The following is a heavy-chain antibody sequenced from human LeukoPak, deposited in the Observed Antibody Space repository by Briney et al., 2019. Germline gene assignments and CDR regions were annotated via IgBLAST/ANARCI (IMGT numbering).Heavy chain of an antibody. D-gene: IGHD5-24*01. J-gene: IGHJ3*02. CDR1: RFSSSRYA. Sequence: RGSPRLSCTASRFSSSRYAMSSGPRSPGKGLESGTAISGNGGTTYYATSVKGRFTMCRDESKIALYLRISSLRFEDAAVYYCAKSRDGTATDIIGRALDMWGQGTMVTVSS. CDR2: ISGNGGTT. CDR3: AKSRDGTATDIIGRALDM. V-gene: IGHV3-23*01.